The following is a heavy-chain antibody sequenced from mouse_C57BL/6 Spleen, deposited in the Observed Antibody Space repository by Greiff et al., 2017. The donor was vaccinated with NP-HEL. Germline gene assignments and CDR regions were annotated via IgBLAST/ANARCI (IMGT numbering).Heavy chain of an antibody. Sequence: DVQLQESGPGLVKPSQSLSLTCSVTGYSITSGYYWNWIRQFPGNKLEWMGYISYDGSNNYNPSLKNRISITRDTSKNQFFLKLNSVTTEDTATYYCARDSNYEKAWFAYWGQGTLVTVSA. V-gene: IGHV3-6*01. CDR3: ARDSNYEKAWFAY. J-gene: IGHJ3*01. CDR1: GYSITSGYY. D-gene: IGHD2-5*01. CDR2: ISYDGSN.